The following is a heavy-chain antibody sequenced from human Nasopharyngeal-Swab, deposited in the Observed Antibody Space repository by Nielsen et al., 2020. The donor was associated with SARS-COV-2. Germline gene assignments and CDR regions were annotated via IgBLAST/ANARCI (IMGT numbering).Heavy chain of an antibody. D-gene: IGHD3-3*01. CDR3: ARSEFLEWLGFDY. J-gene: IGHJ4*02. Sequence: SETLSLTCTVSGGSISSYYWSWIRQPPGKGLEWIGYIYYSGSTNYNPSLKSRVTISVDTSKNQFSLKLSSVTAADTAVYYCARSEFLEWLGFDYWGQGTLVTVPS. V-gene: IGHV4-59*01. CDR2: IYYSGST. CDR1: GGSISSYY.